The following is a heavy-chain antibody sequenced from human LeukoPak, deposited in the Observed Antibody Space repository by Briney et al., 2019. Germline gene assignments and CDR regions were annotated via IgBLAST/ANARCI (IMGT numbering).Heavy chain of an antibody. CDR2: IYHSGSA. Sequence: SGTLSLTCAVSGGSINGSEWWNWVRQAPGKGLEWIGEIYHSGSASYNPSLKSRVAISVDTSKNQFSLKLSSVTAADTAVYYCVAAAGTDAFDIWGQGTMVTVSS. V-gene: IGHV4-4*02. J-gene: IGHJ3*02. CDR3: VAAAGTDAFDI. D-gene: IGHD6-13*01. CDR1: GGSINGSEW.